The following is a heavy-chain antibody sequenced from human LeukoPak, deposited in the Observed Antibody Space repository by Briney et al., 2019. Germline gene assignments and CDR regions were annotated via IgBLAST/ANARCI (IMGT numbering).Heavy chain of an antibody. CDR1: GFTFSTYA. V-gene: IGHV3-23*01. Sequence: GGSLRLSCAASGFTFSTYAMSWVRQGPGKGLEWVSAISGSGVSTYYADSVKGRFTISRDNSKNTLYLQMNSLGAEDTAVYYCAKGLDQGDYWGQGTLVTVSS. CDR2: ISGSGVST. CDR3: AKGLDQGDY. D-gene: IGHD3/OR15-3a*01. J-gene: IGHJ4*02.